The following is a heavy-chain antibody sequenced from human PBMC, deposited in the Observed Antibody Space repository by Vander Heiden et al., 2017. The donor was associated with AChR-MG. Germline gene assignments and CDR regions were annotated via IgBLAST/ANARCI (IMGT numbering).Heavy chain of an antibody. V-gene: IGHV4-4*07. J-gene: IGHJ4*02. CDR1: GDSFSSYY. D-gene: IGHD3-3*01. Sequence: QVQLQESGPGLVKPSEPLSLTCTVSGDSFSSYYWTWIRPPTGKGLEWIGRIYISGSTDYNPSLRSRVTMSIDTSKKQFSLRLRSVTAADTAVYYCAREPADYDFWSGSQTAPLDYWGQGTLVIVSS. CDR3: AREPADYDFWSGSQTAPLDY. CDR2: IYISGST.